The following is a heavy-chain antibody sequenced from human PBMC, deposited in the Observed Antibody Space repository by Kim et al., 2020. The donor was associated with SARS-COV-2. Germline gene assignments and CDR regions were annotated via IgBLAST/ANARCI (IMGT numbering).Heavy chain of an antibody. Sequence: TYSPSFQGQVTISAEESISTAYLQLNSLKASDTAIYYCARLGMDLYYFDYWGLGTLVTVSS. V-gene: IGHV5-51*01. J-gene: IGHJ4*02. D-gene: IGHD1-20*01. CDR3: ARLGMDLYYFDY.